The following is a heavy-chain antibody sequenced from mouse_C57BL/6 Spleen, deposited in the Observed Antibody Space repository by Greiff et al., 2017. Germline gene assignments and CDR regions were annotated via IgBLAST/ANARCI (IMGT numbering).Heavy chain of an antibody. CDR2: IRNKANGYTT. CDR3: ARYGRGTFDY. J-gene: IGHJ2*01. Sequence: EVKLVASGGGLVQPGGSLSLSCAASGFTFTDYYMSWVRQPPGQALEWLGFIRNKANGYTTEYSASVKGRFTISRDNSQSILYLQMNALRAEYSATYYCARYGRGTFDYWGQGTTLTVSS. V-gene: IGHV7-3*01. CDR1: GFTFTDYY. D-gene: IGHD3-3*01.